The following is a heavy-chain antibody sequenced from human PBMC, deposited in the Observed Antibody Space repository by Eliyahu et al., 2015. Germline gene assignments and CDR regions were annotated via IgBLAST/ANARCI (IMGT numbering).Heavy chain of an antibody. CDR3: ARDILAAAGTSWFDP. J-gene: IGHJ5*02. V-gene: IGHV3-33*01. CDR2: IWYDGSNK. Sequence: QVQLVESGGGVVQPGRSLRLSCAASGFTFXSYGXDWVRQAPGKGLEWVXVIWYDGSNKYYADSVKGRFTISRDNSKNTLYLQMNSLRAEDTAVYYCARDILAAAGTSWFDPWGQGTLVTVSS. CDR1: GFTFXSYG. D-gene: IGHD6-13*01.